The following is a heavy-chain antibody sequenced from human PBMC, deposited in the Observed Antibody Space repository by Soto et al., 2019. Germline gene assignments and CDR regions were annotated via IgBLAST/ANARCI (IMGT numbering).Heavy chain of an antibody. Sequence: GGSLRLSCAASGFTFSSYSMNWVRQAPGKGLEWVSSISSSSSYIYYADSVKGRFTISRDNPKNSLYLQMNSLRAEDTAVYYCASTPIAFYDSYYYYMDVWGKGTTVTVSS. J-gene: IGHJ6*03. CDR2: ISSSSSYI. V-gene: IGHV3-21*01. CDR1: GFTFSSYS. D-gene: IGHD3-3*01. CDR3: ASTPIAFYDSYYYYMDV.